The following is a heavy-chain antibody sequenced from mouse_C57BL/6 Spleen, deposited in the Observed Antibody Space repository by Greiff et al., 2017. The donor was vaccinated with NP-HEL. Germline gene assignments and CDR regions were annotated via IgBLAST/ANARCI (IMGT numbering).Heavy chain of an antibody. V-gene: IGHV5-6*01. D-gene: IGHD2-14*01. Sequence: DVHLVESGGDLVKPGGSLKLSCAASGFTFSSYGMSWVRQTPDKRLEWVATISSGGSYTYYPDSVKGRFTISRDNAKNTLYLQMSSLKSEDTAMYYCARHGGTWGQGTLVTVSA. CDR1: GFTFSSYG. CDR3: ARHGGT. CDR2: ISSGGSYT. J-gene: IGHJ3*01.